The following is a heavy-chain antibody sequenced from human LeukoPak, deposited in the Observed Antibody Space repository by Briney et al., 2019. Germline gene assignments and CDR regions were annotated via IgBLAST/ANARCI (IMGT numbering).Heavy chain of an antibody. Sequence: GRSLRLSCAASGFTFSSYAMHWVRQAPGKGLEWVAVISYDGSNKYYADSVKGRFTISRDNSKNTLYLQMNSLRAEDTAVYYCAKETGYYDSSGYYDHWGQGTLVTVSS. CDR1: GFTFSSYA. CDR2: ISYDGSNK. J-gene: IGHJ5*02. CDR3: AKETGYYDSSGYYDH. D-gene: IGHD3-22*01. V-gene: IGHV3-30-3*01.